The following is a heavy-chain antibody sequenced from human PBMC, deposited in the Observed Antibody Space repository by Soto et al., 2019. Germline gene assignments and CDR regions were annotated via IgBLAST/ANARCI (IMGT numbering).Heavy chain of an antibody. Sequence: ASVKVSCKASGYTFTSYAMHWVRQAPGQRLEWMGWINAGNGNTKYSQKFQGRVTITRDTSASTAYMELSSLRSEDTAVYYCARGMVRGAKSYYYYYGMDVWGQGTTVTVSS. D-gene: IGHD3-10*01. CDR2: INAGNGNT. V-gene: IGHV1-3*01. CDR3: ARGMVRGAKSYYYYYGMDV. J-gene: IGHJ6*02. CDR1: GYTFTSYA.